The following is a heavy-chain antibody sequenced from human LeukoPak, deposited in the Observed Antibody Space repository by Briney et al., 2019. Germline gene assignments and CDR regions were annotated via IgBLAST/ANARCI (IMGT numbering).Heavy chain of an antibody. CDR3: VRDSAYSPDY. CDR2: IRGNNDNT. J-gene: IGHJ4*02. Sequence: ASVKVSCKTSGYIFNTYGISWVRQAPGQGLEWMAWIRGNNDNTKYAQKFQGRVTLTTDTSTSTAYMELRGLTSDDMAVYYRVRDSAYSPDYWGQGSLVTVSP. V-gene: IGHV1-18*03. D-gene: IGHD5-12*01. CDR1: GYIFNTYG.